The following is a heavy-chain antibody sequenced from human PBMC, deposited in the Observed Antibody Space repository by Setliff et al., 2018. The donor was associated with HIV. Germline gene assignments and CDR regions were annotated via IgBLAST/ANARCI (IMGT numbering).Heavy chain of an antibody. V-gene: IGHV4-34*01. J-gene: IGHJ6*03. Sequence: LSLTCAVYGGSFSAYYWSWIRQPPGKGLEWIGEIHHSGSTNYNPSLKSRVTISVYTSKKHFSLKLTSLTAADTAVYYCARAQLPPTYIDVWGSGTTVTVSS. CDR1: GGSFSAYY. D-gene: IGHD2-2*01. CDR2: IHHSGST. CDR3: ARAQLPPTYIDV.